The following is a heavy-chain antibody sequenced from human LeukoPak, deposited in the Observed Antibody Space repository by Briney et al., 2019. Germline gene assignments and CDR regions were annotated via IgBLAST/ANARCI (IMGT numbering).Heavy chain of an antibody. D-gene: IGHD3-9*01. CDR3: ARGEIRYFDWNPQGSDWFDP. Sequence: GRSLRLSCAASGFTFSSYSMNWVRQAPGKGLEWVSYISSSSSTTYYADSVKGRFTISRDNAKNSLSLQMNSLRVEDTAVYYCARGEIRYFDWNPQGSDWFDPWGQGTPVTVSS. J-gene: IGHJ5*02. V-gene: IGHV3-48*04. CDR2: ISSSSSTT. CDR1: GFTFSSYS.